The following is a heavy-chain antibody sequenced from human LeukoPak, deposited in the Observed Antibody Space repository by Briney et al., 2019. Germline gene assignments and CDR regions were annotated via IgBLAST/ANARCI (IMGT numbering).Heavy chain of an antibody. J-gene: IGHJ4*02. Sequence: PSETLSLTCTVSGGSITSYHYSWIRQPPGKGLEWIGYIYYSGSTNYNPSLKSRVTISVDTSKNQFSLKLSAVTAADTAVYYCARGGSGTYYHYWGQGTLVTVSS. V-gene: IGHV4-59*01. CDR1: GGSITSYH. CDR3: ARGGSGTYYHY. CDR2: IYYSGST. D-gene: IGHD1-26*01.